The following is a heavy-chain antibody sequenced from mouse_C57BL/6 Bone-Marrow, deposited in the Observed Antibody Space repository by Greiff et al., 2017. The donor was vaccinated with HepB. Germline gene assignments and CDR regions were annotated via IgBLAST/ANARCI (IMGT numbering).Heavy chain of an antibody. J-gene: IGHJ3*01. CDR2: IYPGSGNT. CDR1: GYTFTDYY. Sequence: QVHVKQSGAELVRPGASVKLSCKASGYTFTDYYINWVKQRPGQGLEWIARIYPGSGNTYYNEKFKGKATLTAEKSSSTAYMQLSSLTSEDSAVYFCANYDYDGLAYWGQGTLVTVSA. D-gene: IGHD2-4*01. CDR3: ANYDYDGLAY. V-gene: IGHV1-76*01.